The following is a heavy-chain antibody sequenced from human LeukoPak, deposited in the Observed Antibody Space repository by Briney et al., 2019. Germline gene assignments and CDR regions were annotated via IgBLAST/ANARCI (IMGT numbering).Heavy chain of an antibody. CDR1: GFIFSSYS. CDR3: ARVPPGFSDWYATYFDY. CDR2: ISSSSTYI. V-gene: IGHV3-21*04. J-gene: IGHJ4*02. D-gene: IGHD6-19*01. Sequence: PGGSLRLSCAASGFIFSSYSMNWVRQAPGKGLEWVSSISSSSTYIYYADSVKGRFTISRDNAKNSLYLQMNSLRAEDTAVYYCARVPPGFSDWYATYFDYWGQGTLVTVSS.